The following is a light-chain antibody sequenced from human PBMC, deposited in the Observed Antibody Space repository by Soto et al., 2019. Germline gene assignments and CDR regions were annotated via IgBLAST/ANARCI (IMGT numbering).Light chain of an antibody. CDR1: QSVSSSY. Sequence: EIVLTQSPGTLSLSPGERATLSCRASQSVSSSYLAWYQQKPGQALRLLIYGASSRATGIPDRFSGSGSGTDFTLTISRLEPEDFVVYYCQQYGSSPQTFGQGTKVDIK. J-gene: IGKJ1*01. V-gene: IGKV3-20*01. CDR3: QQYGSSPQT. CDR2: GAS.